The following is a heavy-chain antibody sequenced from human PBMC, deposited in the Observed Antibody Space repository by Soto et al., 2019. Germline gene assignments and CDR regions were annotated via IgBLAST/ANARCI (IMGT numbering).Heavy chain of an antibody. CDR2: ISGSGGST. J-gene: IGHJ6*03. V-gene: IGHV3-23*01. CDR3: AKEQGGRRIYYYMDV. D-gene: IGHD3-16*01. CDR1: GFTFSSYA. Sequence: PGGSLRLSCAASGFTFSSYAMSWVRQAPGKGLKWVSAISGSGGSTYYADSVKGRFTISRDNSKNTLYLQMNSLRAEDTDVYYCAKEQGGRRIYYYMDVWGKGTTVTASS.